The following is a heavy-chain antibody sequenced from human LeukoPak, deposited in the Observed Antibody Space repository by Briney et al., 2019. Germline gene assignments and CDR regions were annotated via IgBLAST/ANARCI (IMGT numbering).Heavy chain of an antibody. CDR2: IYYTGST. CDR1: GASIRSNY. J-gene: IGHJ5*02. V-gene: IGHV4-59*01. D-gene: IGHD3-16*01. Sequence: PSETLSLTCTVSGASIRSNYWTWIRQPPGKGLEWIGYIYYTGSTNHNPSLKSRVTISLDTSKNQFSLRLSSVTAADTAIYYCASNGRFLRFDPRGQGTLVTVSS. CDR3: ASNGRFLRFDP.